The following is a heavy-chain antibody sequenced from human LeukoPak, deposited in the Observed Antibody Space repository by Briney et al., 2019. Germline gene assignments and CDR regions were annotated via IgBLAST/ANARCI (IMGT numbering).Heavy chain of an antibody. Sequence: GASVKVSCKASGGTFSSYAISWVRQAPGQGLEWMGRIIPIFGTANYAQKFQGRVTITTDESTSTAYMELSSLRSEDTAVYYCARSYYDSSGYFQHWGQGTLVTVSS. V-gene: IGHV1-69*05. CDR2: IIPIFGTA. D-gene: IGHD3-22*01. J-gene: IGHJ1*01. CDR3: ARSYYDSSGYFQH. CDR1: GGTFSSYA.